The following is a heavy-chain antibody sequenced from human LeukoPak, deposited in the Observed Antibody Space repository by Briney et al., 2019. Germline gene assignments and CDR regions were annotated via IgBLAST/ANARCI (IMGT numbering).Heavy chain of an antibody. Sequence: SETLSLTRTVSGGSINSYYWSWIRQPPGKGLEWIGYIYYSGSTNYNPSLKSRVTISVDTSKNQFSLKLSSVTAADTAVYYCARVQRGELSLFDYWGQGTLVTVSS. CDR1: GGSINSYY. CDR3: ARVQRGELSLFDY. CDR2: IYYSGST. V-gene: IGHV4-59*01. D-gene: IGHD3-16*02. J-gene: IGHJ4*02.